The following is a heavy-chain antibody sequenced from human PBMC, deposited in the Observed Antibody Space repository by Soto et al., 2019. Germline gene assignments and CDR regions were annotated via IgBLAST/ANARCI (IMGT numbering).Heavy chain of an antibody. CDR2: MNPNSGNT. CDR1: GYTFTSYD. V-gene: IGHV1-8*01. Sequence: QVQLVQSGAEVKKPGASVKVSCKASGYTFTSYDINWVRQATGQGLEWMGWMNPNSGNTGYAQKFQGRVTMTSNTSISSAYMELSSQRSEDTAVYYCAARGYSSSWYYYYYYGMDVWGQGTTVTVSS. D-gene: IGHD6-13*01. CDR3: AARGYSSSWYYYYYYGMDV. J-gene: IGHJ6*02.